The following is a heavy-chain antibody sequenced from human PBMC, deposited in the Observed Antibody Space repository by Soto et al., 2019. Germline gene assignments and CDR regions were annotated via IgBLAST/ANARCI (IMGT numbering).Heavy chain of an antibody. CDR3: TRWLGYSSGADV. V-gene: IGHV1-8*02. J-gene: IGHJ6*02. Sequence: QVQLVQSGAEVKKPGASVKVSCKASGYSFTNDDISWVRRAPGQGLEWMGWMSPKTGNTGYAQKFQGRVTMTRNTSISTAYMELTSLRSGDTAVYYCTRWLGYSSGADVWGQGTTVTVSS. CDR1: GYSFTNDD. CDR2: MSPKTGNT. D-gene: IGHD5-18*01.